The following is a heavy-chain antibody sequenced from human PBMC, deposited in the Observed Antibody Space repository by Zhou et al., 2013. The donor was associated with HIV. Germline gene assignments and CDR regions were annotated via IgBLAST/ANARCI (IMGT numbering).Heavy chain of an antibody. Sequence: QVQLEQSGNEVVQPGASVKVSCKASGYTFINYGISWVRQAPGQGVEWMGWIGVYDGSTNYAKNLQGRVTVTTDTYTDTAYMELRSLVPDDTAVYYCVRDVARGRGYFQHWGQGTLVTVSS. CDR3: VRDVARGRGYFQH. CDR1: GYTFINYG. CDR2: IGVYDGST. J-gene: IGHJ1*01. D-gene: IGHD3-10*01. V-gene: IGHV1-18*01.